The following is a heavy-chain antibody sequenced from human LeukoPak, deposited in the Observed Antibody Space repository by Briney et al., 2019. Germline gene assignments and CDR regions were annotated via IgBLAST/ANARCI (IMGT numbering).Heavy chain of an antibody. Sequence: TSETLSLTCTVSGGSISTYNWSWIRQPAGKGLEWIGRIYTSGDTNYNPSLKSRVTMSIATSKNQFSLNLSSVTAADTAMYYCARGHIAVAGSDYWGQGILVTVSS. D-gene: IGHD6-13*01. CDR2: IYTSGDT. CDR1: GGSISTYN. CDR3: ARGHIAVAGSDY. V-gene: IGHV4-4*07. J-gene: IGHJ4*02.